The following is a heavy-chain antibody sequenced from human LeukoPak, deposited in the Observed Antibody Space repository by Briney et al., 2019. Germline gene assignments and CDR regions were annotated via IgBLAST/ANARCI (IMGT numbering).Heavy chain of an antibody. CDR3: ARERTPGSGYGVDY. Sequence: ASVKVSCKTSGYTFTGYYIHWVRQAPGQGLEWMGWINPNINGTNYAQKFQGRVTMTGDRSISTAYMELSRLRSDDTAVYYCARERTPGSGYGVDYWGQGTVVTVSS. CDR2: INPNINGT. V-gene: IGHV1-2*02. D-gene: IGHD6-25*01. J-gene: IGHJ4*02. CDR1: GYTFTGYY.